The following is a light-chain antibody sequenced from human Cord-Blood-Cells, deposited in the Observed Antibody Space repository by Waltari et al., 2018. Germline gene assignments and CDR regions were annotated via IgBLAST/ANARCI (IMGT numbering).Light chain of an antibody. CDR2: DGS. CDR1: SSDVGGYNY. V-gene: IGLV2-11*01. CDR3: CSYAGSYTLV. Sequence: SALTQPRSVSGSPGQSVTISCTGTSSDVGGYNYVSWYQQNPGKAPKLMIYDGSKRPSGVPDRFSGSNSGNTASLTCSGLQAEDEADYYCCSYAGSYTLVFGGGTKLTVL. J-gene: IGLJ2*01.